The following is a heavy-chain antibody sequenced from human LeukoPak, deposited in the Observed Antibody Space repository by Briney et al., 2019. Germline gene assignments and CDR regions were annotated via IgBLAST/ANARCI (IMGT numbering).Heavy chain of an antibody. Sequence: GKCLRLSCAASGFTFTDYGLHWVRQALGKGQEWVAVIWYDASKTFYADSVKGRFTISRDDAMNTLYLQMDNLSADDTAVYYCARESGGDYYMDVWGKGTTVIVSS. CDR2: IWYDASKT. CDR3: ARESGGDYYMDV. CDR1: GFTFTDYG. D-gene: IGHD3-10*01. V-gene: IGHV3-33*01. J-gene: IGHJ6*03.